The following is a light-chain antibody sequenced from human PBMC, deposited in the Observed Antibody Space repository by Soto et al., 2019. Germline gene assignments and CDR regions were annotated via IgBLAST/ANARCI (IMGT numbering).Light chain of an antibody. Sequence: EIVLTQSPATLSVSPGERATLSCRASQNVNRNLAWYQQRPGQAPRLLIYGASTGATGIPDRFSGSGSGTEFTLTTSSLQSEDFGVYFCQQYNNWPPEGTFGPGTKVDIK. CDR3: QQYNNWPPEGT. J-gene: IGKJ3*01. CDR1: QNVNRN. V-gene: IGKV3-15*01. CDR2: GAS.